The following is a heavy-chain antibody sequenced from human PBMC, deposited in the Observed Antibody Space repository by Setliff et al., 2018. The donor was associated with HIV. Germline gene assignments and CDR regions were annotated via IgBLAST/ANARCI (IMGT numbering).Heavy chain of an antibody. Sequence: SETLSLTCTVSGGSISNSDHYWSWTRQSPGKGLEWIGYIHYSGSTYYNPSLKSRVTISVHTSQNQFSLRLTSVTAADTAVYYCARDLDHFDSSGYLYPGGRGTLVTVSS. J-gene: IGHJ5*02. CDR2: IHYSGST. D-gene: IGHD3-22*01. CDR3: ARDLDHFDSSGYLYP. CDR1: GGSISNSDHY. V-gene: IGHV4-30-4*01.